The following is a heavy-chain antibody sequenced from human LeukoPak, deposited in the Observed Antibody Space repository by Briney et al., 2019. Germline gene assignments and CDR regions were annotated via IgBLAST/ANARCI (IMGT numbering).Heavy chain of an antibody. CDR2: ISYSGST. Sequence: SETLSLTCSASGDSISSDYWSWIRQPPGKGLEWIGYISYSGSTKSNPALKSRVTISGDRSKNQFSLKMTSVTAADTAVYYCARQYYGSGSYSDYWGQGTLVTVSS. J-gene: IGHJ4*02. CDR3: ARQYYGSGSYSDY. D-gene: IGHD3-10*01. V-gene: IGHV4-59*08. CDR1: GDSISSDY.